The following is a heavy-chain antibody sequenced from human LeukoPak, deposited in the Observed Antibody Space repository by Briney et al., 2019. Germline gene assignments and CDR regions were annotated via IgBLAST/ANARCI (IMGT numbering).Heavy chain of an antibody. Sequence: GASVKVSCKASGYTFTSYGISWVRQAPGQGLEWMGSISAYNGNRNYAQKLQGRVTMTTDTSTSTAYMELRSLRSDDTAVYYCARVPLGQKTPLVRRSGYYYYGMDVWGQGTTVTVSS. CDR3: ARVPLGQKTPLVRRSGYYYYGMDV. V-gene: IGHV1-18*01. D-gene: IGHD4-23*01. J-gene: IGHJ6*02. CDR1: GYTFTSYG. CDR2: ISAYNGNR.